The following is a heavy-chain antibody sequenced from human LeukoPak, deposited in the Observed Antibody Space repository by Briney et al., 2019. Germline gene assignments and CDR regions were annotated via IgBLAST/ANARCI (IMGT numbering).Heavy chain of an antibody. CDR2: IYYSGST. V-gene: IGHV4-59*01. CDR3: AGGLYDSSGYYPTSSPFDY. Sequence: SETLSLTCTVSGGSISSYYWSWIRQPPGEGLEWIGYIYYSGSTNYNPSLQSRVTISVDTSKNQFSLKLSSVTAADTAVYYCAGGLYDSSGYYPTSSPFDYWGQGTLVTVSS. D-gene: IGHD3-22*01. J-gene: IGHJ4*02. CDR1: GGSISSYY.